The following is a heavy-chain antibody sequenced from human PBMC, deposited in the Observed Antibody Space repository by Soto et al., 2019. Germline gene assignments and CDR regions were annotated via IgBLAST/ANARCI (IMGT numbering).Heavy chain of an antibody. CDR3: ARVIVGATIYYYYGMDV. V-gene: IGHV3-30-3*01. Sequence: GGSLRLSCAASGFTFSSYAMHWVRQAPGKGLEWVAVISYDGSNKYYADSVKGRFTISRDNSKNTLYLQMNSLRAEDTAVYYCARVIVGATIYYYYGMDVWGQGTTVTVSS. CDR2: ISYDGSNK. J-gene: IGHJ6*02. CDR1: GFTFSSYA. D-gene: IGHD1-26*01.